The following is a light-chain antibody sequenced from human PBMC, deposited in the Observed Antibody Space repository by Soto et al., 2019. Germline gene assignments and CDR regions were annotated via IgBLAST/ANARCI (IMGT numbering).Light chain of an antibody. J-gene: IGKJ4*01. CDR3: QHYNNWPLT. CDR2: GAS. V-gene: IGKV3-15*01. CDR1: QSVSYS. Sequence: EIVMTQSPATMSVSPGERATLSCMASQSVSYSLAWYQQTPGQAPRLLIYGASTRATGIPARFSCSGSGTESTLTISSLQSEDFAVYYCQHYNNWPLTFGGGTQVEIK.